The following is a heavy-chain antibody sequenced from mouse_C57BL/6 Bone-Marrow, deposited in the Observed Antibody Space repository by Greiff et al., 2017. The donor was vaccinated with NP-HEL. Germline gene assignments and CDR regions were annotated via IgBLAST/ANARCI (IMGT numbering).Heavy chain of an antibody. V-gene: IGHV1-52*01. D-gene: IGHD1-1*01. Sequence: GGELVRPGSSVKLSCKASGYTFTSYWMHWVKQRPIQGLEWIGNIDPSDSETHYNQKFKDKATLTVDKSSSTAYMQLSSLTSEDSAVYYCARSYYYGSSSPFAYWGQGTLVTVSA. CDR2: IDPSDSET. CDR1: GYTFTSYW. J-gene: IGHJ3*01. CDR3: ARSYYYGSSSPFAY.